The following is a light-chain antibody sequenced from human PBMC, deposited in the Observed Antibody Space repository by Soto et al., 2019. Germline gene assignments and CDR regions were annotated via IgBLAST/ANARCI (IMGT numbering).Light chain of an antibody. J-gene: IGKJ1*01. V-gene: IGKV1-5*01. CDR3: QQYNSWWT. CDR2: DAS. Sequence: DILMTQSPSSLSASVGDRVTITCRASQRISTYLNWYQHKPGKAPNLLIWDASTLQSGVPSTFSGSGSGTEFTLTISSLQPDDFATYYCQQYNSWWTFGQGTKVDI. CDR1: QRISTY.